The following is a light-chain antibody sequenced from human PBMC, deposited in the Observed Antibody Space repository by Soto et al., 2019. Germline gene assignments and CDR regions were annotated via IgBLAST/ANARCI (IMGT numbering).Light chain of an antibody. Sequence: EIVLTQSPATLSLSPGERATLSCRASQSVSNYLAWYQQKTGQAPRLLIYDASIRAIGIPARFSGSGSGTDFTLTINSLEPEDFAVYYCQQRSNWPLYTFGPGTKLEIK. CDR2: DAS. CDR1: QSVSNY. CDR3: QQRSNWPLYT. J-gene: IGKJ2*01. V-gene: IGKV3-11*01.